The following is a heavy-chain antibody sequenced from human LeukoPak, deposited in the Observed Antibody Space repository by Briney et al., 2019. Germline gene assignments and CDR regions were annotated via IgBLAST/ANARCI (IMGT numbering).Heavy chain of an antibody. CDR2: ISSSSSYI. D-gene: IGHD3-22*01. Sequence: PGGSLRLSCAASGFTFSSYSMNWVRQAPGKGLEWVSSISSSSSYIYYADSVKGRFTISRDNAKNSLYLQMNSLRAEDTAVYYCARAGRYYDSSGYYLDAFDIWGQGTMVTVSS. J-gene: IGHJ3*02. CDR3: ARAGRYYDSSGYYLDAFDI. CDR1: GFTFSSYS. V-gene: IGHV3-21*01.